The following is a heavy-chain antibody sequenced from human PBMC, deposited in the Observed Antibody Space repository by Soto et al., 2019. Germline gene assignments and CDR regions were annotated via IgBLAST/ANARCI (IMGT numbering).Heavy chain of an antibody. CDR3: ARGVYSSGWYIPYYYYGMDV. CDR1: GFTFSSYE. V-gene: IGHV3-48*03. J-gene: IGHJ6*02. CDR2: ISSSGSTI. D-gene: IGHD6-19*01. Sequence: EVQLVESGGGLVQPGGSLRLSCAASGFTFSSYEMNWVRQAPGKGLEWVSYISSSGSTIYYADSVKGRFTISRDNAKNSLYLQMNSLRAEDTAVYYCARGVYSSGWYIPYYYYGMDVWGQGTPVTGSS.